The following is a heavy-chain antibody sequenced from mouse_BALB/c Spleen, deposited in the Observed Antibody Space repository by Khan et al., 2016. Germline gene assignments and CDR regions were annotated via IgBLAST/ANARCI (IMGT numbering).Heavy chain of an antibody. CDR1: GYSITSDYA. D-gene: IGHD2-12*01. CDR2: ISSTGST. J-gene: IGHJ4*01. Sequence: EVQLQESGPGLVKPSQSLSLTCTVTGYSITSDYAWNWIRQFPGNILEWLGYISSTGSTSYNPSFKSRISITPDPSKNPFFLQLNSLTTEDTATYDWARSVYYSYRYALDGWGRGTSVTVSS. CDR3: ARSVYYSYRYALDG. V-gene: IGHV3-2*02.